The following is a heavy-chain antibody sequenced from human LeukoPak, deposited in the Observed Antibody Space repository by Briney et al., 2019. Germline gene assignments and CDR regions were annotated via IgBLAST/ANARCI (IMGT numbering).Heavy chain of an antibody. J-gene: IGHJ5*02. CDR2: IWYGGSNK. D-gene: IGHD3-3*01. Sequence: GGSLRLSCAASGFTFSSYGMHWVRQAPGKGLEWVAVIWYGGSNKYYADSVKGRFTISRDNSKNTLYLQMNSLRAEDTAVYYCAKDGGTYYDFWSGYYSNWFDPWGQGTLVTVSS. V-gene: IGHV3-30*02. CDR1: GFTFSSYG. CDR3: AKDGGTYYDFWSGYYSNWFDP.